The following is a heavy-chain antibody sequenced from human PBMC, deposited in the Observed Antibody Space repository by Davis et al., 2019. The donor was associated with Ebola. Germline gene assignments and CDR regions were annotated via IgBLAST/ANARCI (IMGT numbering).Heavy chain of an antibody. CDR1: GFSFSSFA. J-gene: IGHJ6*02. CDR2: ISSRSSSI. CDR3: VRFYYYYGMDV. V-gene: IGHV3-48*02. Sequence: GESLKISCAASGFSFSSFAMSWVRQAPGKGLEWVSYISSRSSSIHYADSVKGRFTISRDNAKNSLDLQMNSLRDEDTAVYYCVRFYYYYGMDVWGQGTTVSVSS.